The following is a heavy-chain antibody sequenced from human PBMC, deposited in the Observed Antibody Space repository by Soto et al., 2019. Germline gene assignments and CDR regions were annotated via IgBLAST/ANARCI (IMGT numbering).Heavy chain of an antibody. CDR2: IYPGDSDT. Sequence: PGESLKISCKGSGYSFTSYWIGWVRQMPGKGLEWMGIIYPGDSDTRYSPSFQGQVTISADKSISTAYLQWSSLKASDTAMYYCARHGPTIFGVKILYYYMDVWGKGTTVTVSS. D-gene: IGHD3-3*01. V-gene: IGHV5-51*01. CDR1: GYSFTSYW. J-gene: IGHJ6*03. CDR3: ARHGPTIFGVKILYYYMDV.